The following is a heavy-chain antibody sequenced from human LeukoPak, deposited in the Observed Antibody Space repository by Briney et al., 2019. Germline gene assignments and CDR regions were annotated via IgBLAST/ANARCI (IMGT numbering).Heavy chain of an antibody. V-gene: IGHV3-33*01. CDR1: GFTFSSYA. D-gene: IGHD2-15*01. CDR3: ARDRVVVAATEGYYFDY. Sequence: PGGSLRLSCAASGFTFSSYAMHWVRQAPGKGLEWVAVIWYDGSNKYYADSVKGRFTISRDNSKNTLYLQMNGLRAEDTAVYYCARDRVVVAATEGYYFDYWGRGTMVTVSS. J-gene: IGHJ4*02. CDR2: IWYDGSNK.